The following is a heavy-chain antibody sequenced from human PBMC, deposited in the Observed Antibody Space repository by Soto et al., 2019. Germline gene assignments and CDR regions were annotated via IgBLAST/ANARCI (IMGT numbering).Heavy chain of an antibody. D-gene: IGHD1-1*01. V-gene: IGHV1-18*01. J-gene: IGHJ4*02. CDR2: ISAHNGNT. CDR3: ARGRYGDY. Sequence: QVHLVLPGAEVKKPGASVKVSCKGSGYTFTSYGITWVRQAPGQGLEWMGWISAHNGNTDYAQKLQGRVTVTRDTSTSTAYMELRSLRSDDTAVYYCARGRYGDYWGQGALVTVSS. CDR1: GYTFTSYG.